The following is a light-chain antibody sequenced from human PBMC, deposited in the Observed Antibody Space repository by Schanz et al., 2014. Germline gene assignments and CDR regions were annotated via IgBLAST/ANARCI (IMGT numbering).Light chain of an antibody. V-gene: IGLV4-69*01. CDR1: SGHSSYD. CDR3: QTWGTGIRV. J-gene: IGLJ3*02. CDR2: LNSDGSH. Sequence: QSVLTQSPSASASLGASVKLTCTLSSGHSSYDIAWHQQQPEKGPRYLMKLNSDGSHKKGDGIPDRFSGSSSGAERYLTISSLQSEDEADYYCQTWGTGIRVFGGGTQLTVL.